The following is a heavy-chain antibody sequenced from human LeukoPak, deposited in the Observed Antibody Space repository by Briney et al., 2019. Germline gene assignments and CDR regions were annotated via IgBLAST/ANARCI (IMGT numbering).Heavy chain of an antibody. D-gene: IGHD3-10*01. CDR2: IYYSGST. J-gene: IGHJ5*02. CDR1: GGSISSSNFY. CDR3: ATDKPPFYASGSYFMGYNWFDP. Sequence: NPSETLSLTCTVSGGSISSSNFYWGWIRQPPGKGLEWIGSIYYSGSTYYNPSLKSRVTISVDTSKNQFSLKLSSVTAADTAVYYCATDKPPFYASGSYFMGYNWFDPWGQGTLVSVSS. V-gene: IGHV4-39*07.